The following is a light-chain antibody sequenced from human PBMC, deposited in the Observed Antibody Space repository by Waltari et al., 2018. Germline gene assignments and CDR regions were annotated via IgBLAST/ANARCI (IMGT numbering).Light chain of an antibody. J-gene: IGLJ3*02. CDR2: DVS. V-gene: IGLV2-14*01. Sequence: QSALTQPASVSGSPGQSITISCTGTSGDIGNYKFVSWYQQEPGRAPKLIVYDVSQRPSGVSNRFSGSKSGHTASLTISGLQAEDEADYYCSSYTTASSWVFGGGTKLTVL. CDR3: SSYTTASSWV. CDR1: SGDIGNYKF.